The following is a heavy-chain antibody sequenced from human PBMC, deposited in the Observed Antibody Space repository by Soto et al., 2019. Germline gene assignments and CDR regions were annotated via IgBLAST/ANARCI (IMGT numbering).Heavy chain of an antibody. D-gene: IGHD3-10*01. V-gene: IGHV3-23*01. Sequence: GGSLRLSCAASGFTFSSYAMSWVRQAPGKGLEWVSAISGSGGSTYYADSVKGRFTISRDNSKNTLYLQMNSLRAEDTAVYYCAKPSGGSGSYYLAWFDPWGQGTLVTVSS. CDR2: ISGSGGST. J-gene: IGHJ5*02. CDR3: AKPSGGSGSYYLAWFDP. CDR1: GFTFSSYA.